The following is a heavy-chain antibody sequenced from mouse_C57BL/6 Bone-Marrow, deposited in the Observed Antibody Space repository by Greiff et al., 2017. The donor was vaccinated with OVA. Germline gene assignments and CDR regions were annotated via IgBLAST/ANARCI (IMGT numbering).Heavy chain of an antibody. V-gene: IGHV14-4*01. Sequence: LQESGAELVRPGASVKLSCTASGFNIKDDYMHWVKQRPEQGLEWIGWIDPENGDTEYASKFQGKATITADTSSNTAYLQLSSLTSEDTAVYYCTDYGSLDYWGQGTTLTVSS. J-gene: IGHJ2*01. CDR1: GFNIKDDY. CDR2: IDPENGDT. CDR3: TDYGSLDY. D-gene: IGHD1-1*01.